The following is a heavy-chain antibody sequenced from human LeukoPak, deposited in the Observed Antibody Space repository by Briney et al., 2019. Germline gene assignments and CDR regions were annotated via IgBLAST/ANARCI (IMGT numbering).Heavy chain of an antibody. CDR3: AIWEPAAMLVDY. V-gene: IGHV4-39*07. CDR2: IYYSGST. CDR1: GGSISSSSYY. Sequence: SETLSLTCTVSGGSISSSSYYWGWIRQPPGKGLEWIGSIYYSGSTYYNPSLKSRVTISVDTPKNQFSLKLSSVTAADTAVYYCAIWEPAAMLVDYWGQGTLVTVSS. J-gene: IGHJ4*02. D-gene: IGHD2-2*01.